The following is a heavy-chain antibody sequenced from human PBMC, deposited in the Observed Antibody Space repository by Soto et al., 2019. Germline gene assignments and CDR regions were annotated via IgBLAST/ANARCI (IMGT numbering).Heavy chain of an antibody. Sequence: SETLSLTCAVSGASVISTKWWSWVRQSPGKGLDWIGYIYHSGSTYYNPSLKSQVTISVDRSKNQFSLKLSSVTAADTAVYYCARVPGPWGQGTLVTVSS. J-gene: IGHJ5*02. CDR2: IYHSGST. V-gene: IGHV4-4*02. CDR3: ARVPGP. CDR1: GASVISTKW.